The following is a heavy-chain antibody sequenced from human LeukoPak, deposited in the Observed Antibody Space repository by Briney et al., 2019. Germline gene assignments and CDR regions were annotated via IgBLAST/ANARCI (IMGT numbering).Heavy chain of an antibody. CDR1: GYTFTGYY. D-gene: IGHD3-10*01. CDR3: ARDNPAMIRAFDI. J-gene: IGHJ3*02. V-gene: IGHV1-2*04. Sequence: ASVKVSCKASGYTFTGYYMHWVRQAPGQGLEWMGWINPNSGGTNYAQKFQGWVTMTRDTSISTAYMELSRVRSDDTAVYYCARDNPAMIRAFDIWGQGTMVTVSS. CDR2: INPNSGGT.